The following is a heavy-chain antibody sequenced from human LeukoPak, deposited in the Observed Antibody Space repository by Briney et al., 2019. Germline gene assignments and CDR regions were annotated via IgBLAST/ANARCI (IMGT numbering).Heavy chain of an antibody. V-gene: IGHV1-8*03. J-gene: IGHJ3*02. D-gene: IGHD3-22*01. Sequence: ASVKVSCKASGYTVTSYDINWVRQATGQGLEWMGWMNPNSGNTGYAQKFQGRVTITRNTSISTAYMELSSLRSEDTAVYYCANLTYYYDSSGYHYDAFDIWGQGTMVTVSS. CDR2: MNPNSGNT. CDR3: ANLTYYYDSSGYHYDAFDI. CDR1: GYTVTSYD.